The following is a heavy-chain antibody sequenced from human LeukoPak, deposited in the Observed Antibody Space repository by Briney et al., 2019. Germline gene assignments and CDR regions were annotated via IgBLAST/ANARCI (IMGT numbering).Heavy chain of an antibody. V-gene: IGHV4-34*01. CDR1: GGSFSGYY. CDR2: INHSGST. Sequence: SETLSLTCAVYGGSFSGYYWSWIRQPPGKGLEWIGEINHSGSTNYNPSLKSRVTISVDTSKSQFYLRLSSVTAADTAMYYCARLAALRGFYYYMDVWGKGTTVTVSS. J-gene: IGHJ6*03. D-gene: IGHD6-6*01. CDR3: ARLAALRGFYYYMDV.